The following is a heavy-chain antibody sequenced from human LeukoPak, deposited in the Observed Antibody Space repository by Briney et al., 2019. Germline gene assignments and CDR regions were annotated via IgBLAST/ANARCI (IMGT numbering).Heavy chain of an antibody. CDR3: ARGPGWNYFDY. Sequence: GGSLRLSCAVSGFTVSIYYMTWLRQAPGKGLEWVSFIYRDGSANYEDSVKGRFAISRDNSKNTVYLQMNRLRAEDTAVYYCARGPGWNYFDYWGQGTLVTVSS. J-gene: IGHJ4*02. CDR2: IYRDGSA. V-gene: IGHV3-66*01. D-gene: IGHD2-15*01. CDR1: GFTVSIYY.